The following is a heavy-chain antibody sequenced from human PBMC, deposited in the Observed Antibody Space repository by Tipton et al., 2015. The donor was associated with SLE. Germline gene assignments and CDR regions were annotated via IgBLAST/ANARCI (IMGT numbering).Heavy chain of an antibody. CDR3: ARDRCSMTSCESWFDP. Sequence: SLRLSCAVSGYSFSLRDYGMHWVRQAPGQGLAWVPYITTTSSHNYYPESVRARFTISRDNAKNSLYLQMNSLRAEDTAVCNCARDRCSMTSCESWFDPWGQGTLVTVSS. V-gene: IGHV3-21*01. CDR1: GYSFSLRDYG. CDR2: ITTTSSHN. D-gene: IGHD2-2*01. J-gene: IGHJ5*02.